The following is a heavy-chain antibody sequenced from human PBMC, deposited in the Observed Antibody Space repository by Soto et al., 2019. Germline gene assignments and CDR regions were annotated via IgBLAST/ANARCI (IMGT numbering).Heavy chain of an antibody. CDR3: VRGRGIRFQNYFGP. CDR1: GGSINSGGYY. D-gene: IGHD2-15*01. J-gene: IGHJ4*02. CDR2: IDHSGTT. V-gene: IGHV4-31*03. Sequence: PSETLSLTCTVSGGSINSGGYYWTWIRQHPEKGLEWLGNIDHSGTTYYNPSLRSRLSMSLDTSQNHFSLQVTSMTAADTAVYFCVRGRGIRFQNYFGPWGQGSLVTVSS.